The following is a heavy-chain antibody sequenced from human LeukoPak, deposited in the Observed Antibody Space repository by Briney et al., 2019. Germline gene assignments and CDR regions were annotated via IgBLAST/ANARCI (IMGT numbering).Heavy chain of an antibody. Sequence: PGGSLRLSCAASGFTFSSYAMHWVRQAPGKGLERVSVISYCGSNKYYTDSVKGRFTFSIDNSKNPLYLQMTSLRAEDTAVYYCPPRLSGYYGMDVWGQGTTVTVSS. CDR3: PPRLSGYYGMDV. D-gene: IGHD6-25*01. J-gene: IGHJ6*02. CDR1: GFTFSSYA. CDR2: ISYCGSNK. V-gene: IGHV3-30-3*01.